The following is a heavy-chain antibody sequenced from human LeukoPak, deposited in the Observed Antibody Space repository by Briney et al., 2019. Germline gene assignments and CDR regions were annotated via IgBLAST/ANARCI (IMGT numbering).Heavy chain of an antibody. V-gene: IGHV3-43*02. D-gene: IGHD3-10*01. CDR2: ISGGSSSI. CDR3: AKDISEGRDDP. Sequence: GGSLRLSCAASGFTFSDYSMNWVRQAPGKGLEWVCSISGGSSSIYYADSVKGRFTISRDNSKNSLYLQMNSLRTEDTALYYCAKDISEGRDDPWGQGTLVTVSS. J-gene: IGHJ5*02. CDR1: GFTFSDYS.